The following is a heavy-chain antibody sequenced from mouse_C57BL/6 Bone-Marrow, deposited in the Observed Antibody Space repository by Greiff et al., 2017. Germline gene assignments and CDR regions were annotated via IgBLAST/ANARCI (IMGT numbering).Heavy chain of an antibody. CDR3: TRAYYGSSFLWYFDV. CDR1: GFTFSSYA. CDR2: ISRGGDYI. D-gene: IGHD1-1*01. Sequence: EVKLVEPGEGLVKPGGSLKLSCAASGFTFSSYAMSWVRQTPEQRLEWVAYISRGGDYIYYADTVKGRFTISRDNARNTLYLQMSSLKSEDTAMYYGTRAYYGSSFLWYFDVWGTGTTVTVSS. J-gene: IGHJ1*03. V-gene: IGHV5-9-1*02.